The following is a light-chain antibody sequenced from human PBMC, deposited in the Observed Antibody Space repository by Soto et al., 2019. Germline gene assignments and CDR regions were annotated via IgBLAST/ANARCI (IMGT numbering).Light chain of an antibody. J-gene: IGKJ1*01. CDR1: QSVSSY. V-gene: IGKV3-11*01. Sequence: EIVLTQSPATLSLSPWESATLSCRASQSVSSYLAWYQQKPGQAPRLLIYGASTRATGIPARFSGSGSGTDFTLTISSLEPEDFAVYYCQQYAGSPRTFGQGTKVDI. CDR2: GAS. CDR3: QQYAGSPRT.